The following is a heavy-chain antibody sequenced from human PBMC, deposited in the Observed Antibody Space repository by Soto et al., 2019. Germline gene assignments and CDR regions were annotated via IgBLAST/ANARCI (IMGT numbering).Heavy chain of an antibody. V-gene: IGHV2-5*02. D-gene: IGHD3-10*01. CDR1: GFSLSTSGVG. Sequence: QITLKESGPTLVKPTQTLTLTCTFSGFSLSTSGVGVGWIRQPPGKALEWLALIYWDDDKRYSPSLKSRLTNTKDTSKNQVVLTMTNMDPVDTATYYCARYPVLLWFGELFHHLGFDPWGQGTLVTVSS. J-gene: IGHJ5*02. CDR2: IYWDDDK. CDR3: ARYPVLLWFGELFHHLGFDP.